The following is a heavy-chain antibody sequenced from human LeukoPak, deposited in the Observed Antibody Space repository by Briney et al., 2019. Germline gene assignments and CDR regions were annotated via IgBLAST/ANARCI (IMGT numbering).Heavy chain of an antibody. CDR3: ARDPWAPPPVLRYSDWDYYYYGMDV. CDR2: INPNSGGT. Sequence: GASVKVSCKASGYTFTGYYMHWVRQAPGQGLEWMGWINPNSGGTNYAQKFQGRVTMTRDTSISTAYMELSRLRSDDTAVYYCARDPWAPPPVLRYSDWDYYYYGMDVWGQGTTVTVSS. J-gene: IGHJ6*02. V-gene: IGHV1-2*02. CDR1: GYTFTGYY. D-gene: IGHD3-9*01.